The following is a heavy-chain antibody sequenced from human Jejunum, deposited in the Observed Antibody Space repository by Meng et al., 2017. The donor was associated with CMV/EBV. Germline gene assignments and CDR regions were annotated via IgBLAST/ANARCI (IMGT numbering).Heavy chain of an antibody. CDR2: INPKNGGT. CDR3: ARYGRVTGTDS. CDR1: GYTCTKFY. D-gene: IGHD1-20*01. J-gene: IGHJ4*02. V-gene: IGHV1-2*02. Sequence: SCKASGYTCTKFYIHWVRQAPGQGPEWMGWINPKNGGTNYALDFLGRVTMTTDSFMSTVYMELSGLRSDDTALYYCARYGRVTGTDSWGQGTLVTVSS.